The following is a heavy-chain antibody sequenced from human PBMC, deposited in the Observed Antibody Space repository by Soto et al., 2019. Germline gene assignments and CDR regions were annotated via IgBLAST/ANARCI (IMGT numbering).Heavy chain of an antibody. Sequence: SQTLSLPCAISGDSVSSNSAAWNWIRQSPSRGLEWLGRTYYRSKWYNDYAVSVKSRITINPDTSKNQFSLQLNSVTPEDTAVYYCARGEYSSSSGWFDPWGQGTLVTVSS. CDR1: GDSVSSNSAA. D-gene: IGHD6-6*01. CDR3: ARGEYSSSSGWFDP. V-gene: IGHV6-1*01. CDR2: TYYRSKWYN. J-gene: IGHJ5*02.